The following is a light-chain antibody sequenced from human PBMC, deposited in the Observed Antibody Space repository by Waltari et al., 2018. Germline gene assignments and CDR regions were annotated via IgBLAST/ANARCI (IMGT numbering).Light chain of an antibody. CDR3: GTYDSSVSTGL. CDR2: DNN. V-gene: IGLV1-51*02. Sequence: QSVLTQPPSVSAAPGQKVTISCSGNSLKLESHYVSWYQQFPGAAPKLLVYDNNKRPSDIPDRFSGSKSGTSATLDITGLQTGDEADYYCGTYDSSVSTGLFGGVTKLTVL. J-gene: IGLJ2*01. CDR1: SLKLESHY.